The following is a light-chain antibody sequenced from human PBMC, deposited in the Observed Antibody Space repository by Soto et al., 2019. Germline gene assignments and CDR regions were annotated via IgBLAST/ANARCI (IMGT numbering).Light chain of an antibody. CDR2: DVS. CDR1: SSDL. J-gene: IGLJ2*01. CDR3: SSYTSSNTLVV. V-gene: IGLV2-14*03. Sequence: QSVLTQPVSVSGSPGQSITISCTGTSSDLVSWYQQHPGKDPKLMIYDVSNRPSGVSNRFSGSKSGNTASLTISGLQAEDEADYYCSSYTSSNTLVVFGTGTKLTVL.